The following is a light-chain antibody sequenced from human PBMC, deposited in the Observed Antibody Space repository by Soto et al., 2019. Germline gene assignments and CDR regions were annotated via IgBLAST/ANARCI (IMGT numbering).Light chain of an antibody. CDR2: SAS. CDR1: QNIIIN. V-gene: IGKV3D-15*01. CDR3: QQYNNWPPVT. Sequence: IVMTHSPATLSVSPGEMVTLSFRGIQNIIINLAWYQQKPGQAPRLLIYSASRRATGVPNRFSGSGSGTEFTLTISRLQSEDFAVYYCQQYNNWPPVTLGPGTKVDIK. J-gene: IGKJ3*01.